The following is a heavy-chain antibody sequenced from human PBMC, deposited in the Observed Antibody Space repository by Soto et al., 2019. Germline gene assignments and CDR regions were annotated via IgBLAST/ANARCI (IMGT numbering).Heavy chain of an antibody. D-gene: IGHD2-2*01. CDR1: GGSISSSSYS. V-gene: IGHV4-39*01. CDR3: GRQPGHCGSTTCFGYYSVDV. CDR2: IYYSGST. J-gene: IGHJ6*02. Sequence: QLQLQESGPRLVKPSETLSLTCSVSGGSISSSSYSWGWIRQPPGKGLEWIGTIYYSGSTHYNPSLGGRVAISALTPNTQLALSLSSVTAADTAVYYCGRQPGHCGSTTCFGYYSVDVWGQGTTVTVS.